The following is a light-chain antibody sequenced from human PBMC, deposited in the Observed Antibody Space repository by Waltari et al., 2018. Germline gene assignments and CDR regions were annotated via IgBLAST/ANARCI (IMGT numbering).Light chain of an antibody. CDR1: SSDVGGYNY. CDR2: DVS. V-gene: IGLV2-14*03. Sequence: QSALTQPASVSGSPGQSITISCPGTSSDVGGYNYVSWYQQHPGKAPKLMIYDVSKRPSGVSNRFSGSKSGNTASLTISGLQAEDEADYYCSSYTSSGTLRVFGGGTKLTVL. CDR3: SSYTSSGTLRV. J-gene: IGLJ2*01.